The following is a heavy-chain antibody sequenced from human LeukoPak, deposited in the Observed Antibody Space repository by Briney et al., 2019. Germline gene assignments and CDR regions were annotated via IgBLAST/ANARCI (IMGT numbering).Heavy chain of an antibody. CDR1: GFTFRSDN. V-gene: IGHV3-21*01. CDR3: ASSSGNWKLDY. J-gene: IGHJ4*02. CDR2: IRSSSDYL. Sequence: GGSLRLSCAASGFTFRSDNMNWVRQAPGKGLEWVSSIRSSSDYLYYADSVKGRFTISRDNAKNSMYLQMNSLRAEDTAVYYCASSSGNWKLDYWGQGTLVIVSS. D-gene: IGHD3-3*01.